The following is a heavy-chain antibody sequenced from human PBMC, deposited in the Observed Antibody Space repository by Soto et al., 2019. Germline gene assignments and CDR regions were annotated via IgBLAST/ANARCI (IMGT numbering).Heavy chain of an antibody. CDR1: GYTFNTYA. J-gene: IGHJ4*02. V-gene: IGHV1-3*01. D-gene: IGHD3-16*02. Sequence: GASVKVSCKPSGYTFNTYAIHWVRQAPGQRLERIGWVNAANGNTKYFQKFQGRVTLNRDTPPSTAHKELNNLRSEDTGVFYFARLLSLGELSLDYWGQGTLVTVSS. CDR2: VNAANGNT. CDR3: ARLLSLGELSLDY.